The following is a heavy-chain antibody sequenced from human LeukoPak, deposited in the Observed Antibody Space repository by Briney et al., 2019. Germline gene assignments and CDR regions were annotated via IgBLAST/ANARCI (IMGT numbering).Heavy chain of an antibody. J-gene: IGHJ5*02. V-gene: IGHV1-24*01. CDR1: GYTLTELS. CDR3: ATGRLDSSGWHNWFDP. CDR2: FDPEDGET. D-gene: IGHD6-19*01. Sequence: ASVKVSCKVSGYTLTELSMHWVRQAPGKGLEWMGGFDPEDGETIYAQKFQGRVTMTEDTSTDTAYMELSGLRSEDTAVYYCATGRLDSSGWHNWFDPWGQGTLVTVSS.